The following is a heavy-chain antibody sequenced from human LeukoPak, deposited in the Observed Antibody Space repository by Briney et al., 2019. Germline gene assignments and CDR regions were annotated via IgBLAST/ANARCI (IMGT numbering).Heavy chain of an antibody. J-gene: IGHJ5*02. D-gene: IGHD2-15*01. CDR1: GFTFSSYG. CDR3: AKDSEGYCSGGSCYPEFDP. Sequence: PGGSLRLSCAASGFTFSSYGMHWVRQAPGKGLEWVAFIRYDGSNKYYADSVKGRFTISRDNSKNTLYLQMNSLRAEDTAVYYCAKDSEGYCSGGSCYPEFDPWGQGTLVTVSS. CDR2: IRYDGSNK. V-gene: IGHV3-30*02.